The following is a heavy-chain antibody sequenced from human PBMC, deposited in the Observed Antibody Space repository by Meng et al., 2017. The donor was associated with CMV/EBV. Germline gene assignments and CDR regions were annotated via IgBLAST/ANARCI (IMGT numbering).Heavy chain of an antibody. J-gene: IGHJ4*02. CDR3: AKDGYSGYDYDY. Sequence: SLMISCAASGFTFSSYGMHWVRQAPGKGLEWVAFKRYDGSNKYYADSVKGRFTISRENSKNTLYLQMNSLRAEDTAVYYCAKDGYSGYDYDYWGQGTLVTVSS. D-gene: IGHD5-12*01. CDR1: GFTFSSYG. V-gene: IGHV3-30*02. CDR2: KRYDGSNK.